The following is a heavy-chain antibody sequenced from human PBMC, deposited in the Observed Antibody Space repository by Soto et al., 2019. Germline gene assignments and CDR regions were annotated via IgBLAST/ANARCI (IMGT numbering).Heavy chain of an antibody. J-gene: IGHJ4*02. Sequence: QVQLQESGPGLVKPSETLSLTCTVSGGSVSSGSSYWSWIRQPPGKGLEWIGYIYYSRSTNYNPSLKSRVTISVDTSKDQFSLKLSAVTAADTAVYYCARYSGGWAHLDYWGQGTLVTVSS. CDR3: ARYSGGWAHLDY. CDR2: IYYSRST. V-gene: IGHV4-61*01. D-gene: IGHD6-19*01. CDR1: GGSVSSGSSY.